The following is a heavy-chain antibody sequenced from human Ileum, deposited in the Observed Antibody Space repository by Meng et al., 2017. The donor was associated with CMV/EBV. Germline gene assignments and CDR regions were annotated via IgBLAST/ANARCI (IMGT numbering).Heavy chain of an antibody. V-gene: IGHV1-2*02. CDR2: INFNSGAT. J-gene: IGHJ5*02. CDR1: GYTFTHYF. D-gene: IGHD5-12*01. CDR3: VAYSGSSFRFDP. Sequence: SCEASGYTFTHYFMWMRQAPGQGLGWVGWINFNSGATNYAQKFQGRVTMTRDMSVSTVYMEMSSLRPDDTAVYYCVAYSGSSFRFDPWGQGTLVTVSS.